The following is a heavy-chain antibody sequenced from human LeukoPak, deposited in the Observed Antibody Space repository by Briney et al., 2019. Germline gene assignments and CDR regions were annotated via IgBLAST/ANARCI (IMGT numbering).Heavy chain of an antibody. V-gene: IGHV3-23*01. Sequence: GGSLRLSCATSGFTFSSYAMSWVRQAPGQGLEWVSGIGASGGSTYYADSVKGRFTISRDNSKNTLYLQMNSLRTEDTAVYYCAKAEGYDILTGLDYWGQGTLFTVSS. CDR3: AKAEGYDILTGLDY. CDR2: IGASGGST. CDR1: GFTFSSYA. D-gene: IGHD3-9*01. J-gene: IGHJ4*02.